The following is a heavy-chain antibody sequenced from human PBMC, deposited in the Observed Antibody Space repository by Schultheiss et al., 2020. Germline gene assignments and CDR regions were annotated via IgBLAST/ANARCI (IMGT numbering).Heavy chain of an antibody. J-gene: IGHJ4*02. V-gene: IGHV3-23*01. CDR2: ISGSGGGT. D-gene: IGHD6-19*01. CDR3: ARGTVVAGLDY. Sequence: GGSLRLSCAASGFTFSSYAMSWVRQAPGKGLEWVSTISGSGGGTYYADSVKGRFTISRDNSKNTLYLQMNSLRAEDTAVYYCARGTVVAGLDYWGQGTLVTVSS. CDR1: GFTFSSYA.